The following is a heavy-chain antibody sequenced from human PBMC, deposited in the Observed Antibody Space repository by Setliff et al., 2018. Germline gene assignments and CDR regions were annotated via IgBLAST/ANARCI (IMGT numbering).Heavy chain of an antibody. Sequence: PGESLKISCKASGYSSTDYWIAWVRQMPGKGLEWMGIIYPSNSNIKYSPSFEAQITFSVDKSITTAYLQWSSLKASDTAIYYCARHRVGNSGYAIPILDFWGQGALVTVSS. CDR1: GYSSTDYW. D-gene: IGHD5-12*01. J-gene: IGHJ4*02. V-gene: IGHV5-51*01. CDR3: ARHRVGNSGYAIPILDF. CDR2: IYPSNSNI.